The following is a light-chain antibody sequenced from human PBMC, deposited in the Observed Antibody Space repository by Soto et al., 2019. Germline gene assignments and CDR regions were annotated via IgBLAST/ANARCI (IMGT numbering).Light chain of an antibody. V-gene: IGKV3-20*01. CDR3: QQYGRSPLN. CDR2: GAS. Sequence: EIELTQSPGTLSLTPGERATLSCRASQSVSSSYLAWYQQKPGQAPRLLIYGASSRATGIPDRFSGSGSGTDFTLTISRLEPEDFAVYYCQQYGRSPLNFGGGTKVEIK. CDR1: QSVSSSY. J-gene: IGKJ4*01.